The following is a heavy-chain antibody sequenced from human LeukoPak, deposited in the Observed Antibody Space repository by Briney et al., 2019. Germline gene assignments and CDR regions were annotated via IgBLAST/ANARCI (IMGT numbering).Heavy chain of an antibody. J-gene: IGHJ4*02. CDR3: ARGPKGVSRYFDY. D-gene: IGHD6-13*01. CDR2: INPSGGST. Sequence: GASVNVSCKASAYTFTSYYMHWVRHPPGQGLEWMGIINPSGGSTSYAQKFQGRVTMTRDMSTSTVYMELSSLRSEDTAVYYCARGPKGVSRYFDYWGQGTLVTVSS. CDR1: AYTFTSYY. V-gene: IGHV1-46*01.